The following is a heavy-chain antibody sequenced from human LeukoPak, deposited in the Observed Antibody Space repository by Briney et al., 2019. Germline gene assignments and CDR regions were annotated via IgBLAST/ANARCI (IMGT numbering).Heavy chain of an antibody. CDR3: AKDNYYDRAPGAFDI. V-gene: IGHV3-23*01. D-gene: IGHD3-22*01. J-gene: IGHJ3*02. CDR2: ISGSGGST. Sequence: GGSLRLSCAASGFTFSSYAMSWVRQAPGKGLEWVSAISGSGGSTYYADSVKGRFTISRDNSKNTLYLQMNSLRAEDSAVYYCAKDNYYDRAPGAFDIWGQGTMVTVSS. CDR1: GFTFSSYA.